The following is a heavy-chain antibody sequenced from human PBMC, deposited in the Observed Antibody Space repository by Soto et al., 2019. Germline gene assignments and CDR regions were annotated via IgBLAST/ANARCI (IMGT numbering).Heavy chain of an antibody. Sequence: GESLKISYKSYGYSFSTYWFARVRQMHGKGLEWMGSIHPGESDTRYSPSFQGQVTISADRSITTAYLQWSILKASDNAIYYCARHEATYYNFYGMDVWGQGTTVTVYS. CDR3: ARHEATYYNFYGMDV. CDR2: IHPGESDT. CDR1: GYSFSTYW. J-gene: IGHJ6*02. V-gene: IGHV5-51*01.